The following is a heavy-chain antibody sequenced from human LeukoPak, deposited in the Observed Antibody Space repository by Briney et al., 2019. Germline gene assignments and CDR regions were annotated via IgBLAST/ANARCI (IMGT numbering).Heavy chain of an antibody. D-gene: IGHD3-22*01. V-gene: IGHV3-23*01. CDR3: AKPDSSGYYYTHFNY. CDR1: GFTFSNYA. J-gene: IGHJ4*02. CDR2: ISGRGGST. Sequence: PGGSLRLSCGASGFTFSNYAMSWVRQAPGKGLEWVSSISGRGGSTDYADSVKGRFTMSRDNSRNTLYVQMNSLRAEDTAVYYCAKPDSSGYYYTHFNYWGQGTLVTVSS.